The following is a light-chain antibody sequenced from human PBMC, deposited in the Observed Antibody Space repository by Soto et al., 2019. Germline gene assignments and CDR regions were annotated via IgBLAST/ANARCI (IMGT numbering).Light chain of an antibody. CDR1: QSIGTY. CDR2: AAS. CDR3: QQSYTIPYT. V-gene: IGKV1-39*01. J-gene: IGKJ2*01. Sequence: DIQMTQSPSSLPASVGDRVTLTCRASQSIGTYLTWYQQKPGKAPKLLIFAASSLQSGVPSRLSGSGSGTDFTLTISSLQPEDFATYYCQQSYTIPYTFGQGTKLEIK.